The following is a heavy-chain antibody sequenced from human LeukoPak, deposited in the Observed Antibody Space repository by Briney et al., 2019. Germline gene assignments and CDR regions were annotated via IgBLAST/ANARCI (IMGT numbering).Heavy chain of an antibody. J-gene: IGHJ4*02. V-gene: IGHV4-59*08. Sequence: PSETLSLTCTVSGDSISSYYWSWIRQPPGEGLEWIGYIYYSGSTTYNPSLKSRVTISVDTSKNQFSLKLSSVTAADTAIYYCARHIAGVNFPFDYWGQGTLVTVSS. CDR2: IYYSGST. D-gene: IGHD4-23*01. CDR1: GDSISSYY. CDR3: ARHIAGVNFPFDY.